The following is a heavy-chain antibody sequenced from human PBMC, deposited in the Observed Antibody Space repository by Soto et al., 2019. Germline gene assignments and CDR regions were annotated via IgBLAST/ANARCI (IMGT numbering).Heavy chain of an antibody. CDR3: ARPDYGSGSYPEY. D-gene: IGHD3-10*01. CDR1: GFTFSSYA. Sequence: QVQLVESGGGVVQPGRSLRLSCAASGFTFSSYAMQWVRQAPGKGLEWVAVISYDGGNKYYGDSVKGRFTISRDNSKNTLYLPINSLRAEDTAVYYCARPDYGSGSYPEYWGQGTLVTVSS. J-gene: IGHJ4*02. CDR2: ISYDGGNK. V-gene: IGHV3-30-3*01.